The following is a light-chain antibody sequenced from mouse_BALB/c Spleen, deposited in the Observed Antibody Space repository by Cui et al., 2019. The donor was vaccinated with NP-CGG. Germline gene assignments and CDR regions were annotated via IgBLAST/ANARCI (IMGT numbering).Light chain of an antibody. V-gene: IGLV1*01. Sequence: HAVVPHESVVSTSPGETVTLTCRSSTGAVTSSNYANWVQEKPDHLFTGLIGGTNNRAPGVPARFSGSLIGDKAALTITGAQTEDEAIYFCALWYSNHWVFGGGTKLTVL. CDR2: GTN. CDR1: TGAVTSSNY. CDR3: ALWYSNHWV. J-gene: IGLJ1*01.